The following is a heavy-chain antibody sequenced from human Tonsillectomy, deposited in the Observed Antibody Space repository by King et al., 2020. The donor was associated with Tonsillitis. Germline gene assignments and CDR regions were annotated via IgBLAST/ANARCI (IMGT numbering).Heavy chain of an antibody. J-gene: IGHJ4*02. D-gene: IGHD6-19*01. CDR2: IYPADSDT. V-gene: IGHV5-51*01. CDR3: ARRGPVEVAGDPAGDY. CDR1: GYTFTNYW. Sequence: VQLVESGAEVKKPGESLKISCKGSGYTFTNYWIGWVRQVPGKGLEWMGIIYPADSDTRYSPSFQGQVTIPADKSISTAYLQWSSLKASDTAMYYCARRGPVEVAGDPAGDYWGQGTLVTVSS.